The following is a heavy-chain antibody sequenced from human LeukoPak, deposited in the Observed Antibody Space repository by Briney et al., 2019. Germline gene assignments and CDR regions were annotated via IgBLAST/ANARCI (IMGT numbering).Heavy chain of an antibody. J-gene: IGHJ6*03. CDR3: ARTSWDIVVVPAAIPQKSYYYYYMDV. CDR1: GGTFSSYA. D-gene: IGHD2-2*01. V-gene: IGHV1-69*01. Sequence: GASVKVSCKASGGTFSSYAISWVRQAPGQGLEWMGGIIPIFGTANYAQKFQGRVTITADESTSTAYMELSSLRSGDTAVYYCARTSWDIVVVPAAIPQKSYYYYYMDVWGKGTTVTVSS. CDR2: IIPIFGTA.